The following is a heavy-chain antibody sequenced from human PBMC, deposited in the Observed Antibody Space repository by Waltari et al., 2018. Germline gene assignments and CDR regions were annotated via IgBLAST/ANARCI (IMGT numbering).Heavy chain of an antibody. CDR2: IRGSGGST. CDR3: ANRDYDFWSCYPLH. D-gene: IGHD3-3*01. Sequence: EVQLLESGGGLVQPGGSLRLSCAASGFTFSSYAMSWVRQAPGKGLEWGSAIRGSGGSTYYADSVKGRFTISRDNSKNTLYLQMNSLRAEDTAVYDCANRDYDFWSCYPLHWGQGTLVTVSS. J-gene: IGHJ4*02. CDR1: GFTFSSYA. V-gene: IGHV3-23*01.